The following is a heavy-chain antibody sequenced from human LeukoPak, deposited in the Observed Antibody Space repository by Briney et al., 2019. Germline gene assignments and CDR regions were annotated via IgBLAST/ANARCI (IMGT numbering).Heavy chain of an antibody. Sequence: QPGGSLRLSCTASEFIFSNYELNWARQAPGKGLEWLSYISGGGTTIHYADSVKGRFTISRDNAKNTLYLQLNSLTAEDTAVYYCARNSLWFGESDWGQGTLVTVSS. CDR1: EFIFSNYE. CDR2: ISGGGTTI. CDR3: ARNSLWFGESD. J-gene: IGHJ4*02. D-gene: IGHD3-10*01. V-gene: IGHV3-48*03.